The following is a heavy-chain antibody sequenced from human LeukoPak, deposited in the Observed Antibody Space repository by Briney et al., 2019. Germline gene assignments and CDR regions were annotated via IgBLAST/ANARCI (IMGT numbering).Heavy chain of an antibody. Sequence: GASLQISCKGSGSIFTSYWIGWVRQLPGKGLEWMGIIYPGDSDTRYSPSFQGQVTISADKSISTAYLQWSSLKASDTAMYYCARHWRGRADFWSGYKYYYMDVWGKGTTVTVSS. J-gene: IGHJ6*03. CDR2: IYPGDSDT. CDR3: ARHWRGRADFWSGYKYYYMDV. V-gene: IGHV5-51*01. CDR1: GSIFTSYW. D-gene: IGHD3-3*01.